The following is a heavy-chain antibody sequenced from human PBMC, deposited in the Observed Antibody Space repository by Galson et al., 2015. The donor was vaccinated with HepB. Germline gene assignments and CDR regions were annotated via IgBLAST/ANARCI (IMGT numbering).Heavy chain of an antibody. CDR2: FDPEDGET. CDR3: ATDRPYYYDSRGYKYFQD. V-gene: IGHV1-24*01. J-gene: IGHJ1*01. D-gene: IGHD3-22*01. CDR1: GYTLTDFS. Sequence: SVKVSCKVSGYTLTDFSMHWVRQAPGKGLEWMGGFDPEDGETIYAQKFQGRVTMTEDTSTDTAYMELSSLRSGDTAVYYCATDRPYYYDSRGYKYFQDWGQGTLVTVSS.